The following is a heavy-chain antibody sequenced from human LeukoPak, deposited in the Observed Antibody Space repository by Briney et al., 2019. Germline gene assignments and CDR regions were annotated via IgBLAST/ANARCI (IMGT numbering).Heavy chain of an antibody. J-gene: IGHJ6*03. CDR1: GFTFSSYE. D-gene: IGHD1-26*01. CDR2: ISSSGSTI. CDR3: ARIGTKWELGLPYYYMDV. V-gene: IGHV3-48*03. Sequence: PGGSLRLSCAASGFTFSSYEMNWVRQAPGKGLEWVSYISSSGSTIYYADSVRGRFTISRDNSKNTLYLQMKSLRAEDTAVYYCARIGTKWELGLPYYYMDVWGKGTTVTVSS.